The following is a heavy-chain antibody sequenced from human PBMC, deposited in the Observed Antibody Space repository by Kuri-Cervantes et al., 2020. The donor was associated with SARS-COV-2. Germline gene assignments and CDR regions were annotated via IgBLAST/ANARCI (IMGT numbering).Heavy chain of an antibody. CDR2: IKQDGSEK. D-gene: IGHD4-17*01. V-gene: IGHV3-7*05. Sequence: GESLKISCAASGFTFSSYWMSWVRQAPGKGLEWVANIKQDGSEKYYVDSVKGRFTISRDNAKNSLYLQMNSLRAEDTAVYYCARDLKAGGSFYYGDHHFDYWGQGTLVTVSS. J-gene: IGHJ4*02. CDR1: GFTFSSYW. CDR3: ARDLKAGGSFYYGDHHFDY.